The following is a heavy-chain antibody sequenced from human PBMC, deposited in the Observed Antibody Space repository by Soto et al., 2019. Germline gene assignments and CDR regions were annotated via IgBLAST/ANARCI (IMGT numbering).Heavy chain of an antibody. CDR1: GGTFSNYA. CDR3: ARGLNGYLYYFDY. V-gene: IGHV1-69*05. CDR2: IILPFGTP. D-gene: IGHD5-18*01. J-gene: IGHJ4*02. Sequence: SVKVSCKASGGTFSNYAISWVRQAPGQGLEWMGGIILPFGTPNYAQKFQGRVTITRDTSASTAYMELSSLRSEDTAVYYCARGLNGYLYYFDYWGQGTLVTVSS.